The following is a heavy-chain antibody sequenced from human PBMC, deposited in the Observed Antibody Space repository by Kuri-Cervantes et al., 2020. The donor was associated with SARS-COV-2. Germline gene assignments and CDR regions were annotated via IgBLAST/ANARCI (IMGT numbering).Heavy chain of an antibody. CDR2: ISGSGGST. J-gene: IGHJ6*02. CDR1: GFTFSSYA. D-gene: IGHD2-2*01. Sequence: GGSLRLSCAASGFTFSSYAMSWVRQAPGKGLEWVSAISGSGGSTYYADSVKGRFTISRDNSKNSLYLQMNSLRTEDTALYYCAKDDVPAAAIRGYYYYYGMDVWGQGTTVTVSS. CDR3: AKDDVPAAAIRGYYYYYGMDV. V-gene: IGHV3-23*01.